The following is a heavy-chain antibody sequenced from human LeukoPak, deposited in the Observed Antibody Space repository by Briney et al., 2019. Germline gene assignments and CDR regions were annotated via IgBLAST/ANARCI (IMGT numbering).Heavy chain of an antibody. CDR1: GFTFNTYA. CDR2: ISGSGDST. V-gene: IGHV3-23*01. Sequence: GGSLRLSCGASGFTFNTYAMSWVRQAPGKGLEWVSSISGSGDSTYYADSVKGRFTISRDNSKHTLYLQMNSLRAEDTAVYYCARDGGRETRGRGLQLLWDYWGQGTLVTVSS. D-gene: IGHD3-16*01. CDR3: ARDGGRETRGRGLQLLWDY. J-gene: IGHJ4*02.